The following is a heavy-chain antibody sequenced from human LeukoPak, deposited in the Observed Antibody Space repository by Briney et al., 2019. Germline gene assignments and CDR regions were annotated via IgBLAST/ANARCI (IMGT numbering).Heavy chain of an antibody. CDR2: INSDGSNT. Sequence: GGSLRLSCAASGFTFSSYWMHWVRQAPGKGLVWVSRINSDGSNTTYADSVKGRFTISRDNAKDTLYLQMNSLRAEDTAVYYCARGLLWFGELLVDYYYYMDVWGKGTTVTISS. CDR3: ARGLLWFGELLVDYYYYMDV. CDR1: GFTFSSYW. D-gene: IGHD3-10*01. V-gene: IGHV3-74*01. J-gene: IGHJ6*03.